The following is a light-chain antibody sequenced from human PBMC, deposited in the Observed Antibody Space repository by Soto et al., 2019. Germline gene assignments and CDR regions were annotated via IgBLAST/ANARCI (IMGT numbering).Light chain of an antibody. CDR3: QQYNSYSWT. CDR1: QSISSW. Sequence: DIQMTQSPSTLSASVGDRVTITCRASQSISSWLAWYQQKPGKAPKLLIYTASSLESGVPSRFSGSGSGTEFTLTISSLQRDDFATYYCQQYNSYSWTFGQGTQVEIK. CDR2: TAS. J-gene: IGKJ1*01. V-gene: IGKV1-5*03.